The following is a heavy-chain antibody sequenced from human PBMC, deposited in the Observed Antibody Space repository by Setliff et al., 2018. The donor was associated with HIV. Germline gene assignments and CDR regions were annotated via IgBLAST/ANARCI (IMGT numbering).Heavy chain of an antibody. Sequence: SETLSLTCSVSGGSFSGYYWSWIRQPPGKGLERIGYIYIYNSGSTNYNPSLTSRVTISVDTSKNQFSLKLTSVTAADTALYYCARRTFGSGRIDPWGQGTLVTVSS. CDR3: ARRTFGSGRIDP. J-gene: IGHJ5*02. V-gene: IGHV4-59*01. CDR1: GGSFSGYY. CDR2: IYIYNSGST. D-gene: IGHD3-16*01.